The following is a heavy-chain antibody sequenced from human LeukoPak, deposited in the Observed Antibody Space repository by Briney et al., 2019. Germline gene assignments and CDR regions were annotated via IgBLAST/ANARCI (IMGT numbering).Heavy chain of an antibody. J-gene: IGHJ5*02. CDR2: IRSNGRDT. CDR1: GFIISDYS. D-gene: IGHD2-15*01. Sequence: PGGSLRLSCAASGFIISDYSMSWVRQAPGKGLEWVSSIRSNGRDTYYTDSVKGRFTISRDNSKNTLYLEMNSLRAEDTAVYYCAKGGYTTCFDPWGQGTLVTVSS. V-gene: IGHV3-23*01. CDR3: AKGGYTTCFDP.